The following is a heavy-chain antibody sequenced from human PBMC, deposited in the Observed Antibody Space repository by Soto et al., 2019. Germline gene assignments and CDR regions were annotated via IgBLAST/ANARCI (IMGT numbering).Heavy chain of an antibody. CDR1: GFIVSDTY. V-gene: IGHV3-53*02. D-gene: IGHD5-12*01. Sequence: EVQLVETGGGLVQPGGSLRLSCAASGFIVSDTYMNWVRQAPGKGLEWLSVVYSGSATYYADPVKGRFTISRDNSKNTVYLQMNSLRVEDTAVYYCARGKSGYLTFDYWGQGTLVTVSS. J-gene: IGHJ4*02. CDR3: ARGKSGYLTFDY. CDR2: VYSGSAT.